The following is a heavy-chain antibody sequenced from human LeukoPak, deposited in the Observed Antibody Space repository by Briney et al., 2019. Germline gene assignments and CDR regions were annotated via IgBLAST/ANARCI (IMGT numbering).Heavy chain of an antibody. CDR3: ARSRCPSPSCFYDF. D-gene: IGHD2-2*01. J-gene: IGHJ4*02. V-gene: IGHV3-7*01. CDR2: IKQDGSAK. Sequence: GGSLRLSCAASGFTFSSYGMSWVRQAPGKGLEWVANIKQDGSAKSFVDSVKGRFTISRDNAKNSLSLQMNSLRAEDTAVYYCARSRCPSPSCFYDFWGQGSLVTVSS. CDR1: GFTFSSYG.